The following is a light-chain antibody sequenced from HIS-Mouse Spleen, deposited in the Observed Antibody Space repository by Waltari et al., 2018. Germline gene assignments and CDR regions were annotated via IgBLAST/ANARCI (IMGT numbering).Light chain of an antibody. V-gene: IGLV2-23*01. J-gene: IGLJ2*01. CDR3: CSYAGSSTFVV. CDR1: SSDVGSYNL. CDR2: EGS. Sequence: QSITISCTGTSSDVGSYNLVSWYQQHPGKAPKLMIYEGSKRPSGVSNRFSGPKSGNTASLTISGLQAEDEADYYCCSYAGSSTFVVFGGGTKLTVL.